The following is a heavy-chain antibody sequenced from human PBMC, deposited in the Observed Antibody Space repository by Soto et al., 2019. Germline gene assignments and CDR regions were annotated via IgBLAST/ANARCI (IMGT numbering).Heavy chain of an antibody. Sequence: EVQLVESGGGLIQPGGSLRLSCAASGFTVSSNYMTWVRQAPGKGLEWVSVTYSGGTTYYADSVKVRFTISRDNSRNTLYLHMDILRAEDTAVDYCARALVTGSTSWDFHQWGQGTLVTVSS. CDR2: TYSGGTT. CDR1: GFTVSSNY. V-gene: IGHV3-53*01. D-gene: IGHD1-7*01. CDR3: ARALVTGSTSWDFHQ. J-gene: IGHJ1*01.